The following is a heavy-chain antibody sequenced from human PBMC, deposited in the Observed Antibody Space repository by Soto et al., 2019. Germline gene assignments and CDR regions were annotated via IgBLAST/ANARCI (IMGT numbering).Heavy chain of an antibody. J-gene: IGHJ1*01. CDR1: GFTFSSYG. CDR2: IWYDGSNK. D-gene: IGHD6-13*01. CDR3: AREGIAAAPWYFQH. V-gene: IGHV3-33*01. Sequence: SLRFSCAASGFTFSSYGMHWVRQAPGRGLEWVAVIWYDGSNKYYADSVKGRFTISRDNSKNTLYLQMNSLRAEDTAVYYCAREGIAAAPWYFQHWGQGTLVTVSS.